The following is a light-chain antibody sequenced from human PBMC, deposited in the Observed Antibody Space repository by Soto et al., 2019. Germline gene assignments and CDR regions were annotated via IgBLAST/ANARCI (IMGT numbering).Light chain of an antibody. J-gene: IGKJ1*01. CDR1: QSVSSN. CDR3: QQYNNWPRT. Sequence: EIGITPSPATPFVSPGERATLSCRASQSVSSNLAWYQQKPGQAPRLLIYGASTRATGIPARFSGSGSGTEFTLTISSLQSEDFAVYYCQQYNNWPRTFGQGTTGDIK. CDR2: GAS. V-gene: IGKV3-15*01.